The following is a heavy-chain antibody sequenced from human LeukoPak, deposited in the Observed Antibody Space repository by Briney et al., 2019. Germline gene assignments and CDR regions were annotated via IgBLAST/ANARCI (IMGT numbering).Heavy chain of an antibody. CDR1: GFTFSSYW. Sequence: GGSLRLSCAASGFTFSSYWMHWVRQAPGKGLVWVSRISTDGSTTGYADSVKGRFTISRDNAKNTLYLQMNSLRAEDTAVYYCTRDRTTVTLFDYWGQGILVTASP. D-gene: IGHD4-17*01. CDR2: ISTDGSTT. J-gene: IGHJ4*02. CDR3: TRDRTTVTLFDY. V-gene: IGHV3-74*01.